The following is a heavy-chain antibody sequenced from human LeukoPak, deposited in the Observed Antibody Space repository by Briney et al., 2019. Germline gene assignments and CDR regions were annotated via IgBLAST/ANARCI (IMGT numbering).Heavy chain of an antibody. CDR1: GFTFSSYA. CDR3: ARDSTYYYGSGSSGPHYFDY. CDR2: ISYDGGNT. Sequence: GRSLRLSCAASGFTFSSYAMHWVCQAPGKGLEWVALISYDGGNTYYADSVKGRFTISRDNSKNTLDLQLNSLRVEDTAVYYCARDSTYYYGSGSSGPHYFDYWGQGTLVTVSS. D-gene: IGHD3-10*01. J-gene: IGHJ4*02. V-gene: IGHV3-30*01.